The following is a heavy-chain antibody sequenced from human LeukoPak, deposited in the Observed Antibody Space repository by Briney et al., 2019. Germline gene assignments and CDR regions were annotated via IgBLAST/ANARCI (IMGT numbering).Heavy chain of an antibody. CDR3: ARATVTTEN. D-gene: IGHD4-17*01. CDR1: GFTFSDYY. Sequence: GGSLRLSCAASGFTFSDYYMSWIRQAPGKRREWVSCMSGSGSAIYYADSVKGRFTVSRDNAKNSLYLQMNSLRAEDTAVYYCARATVTTENWGQGTLVTVSS. V-gene: IGHV3-11*04. J-gene: IGHJ4*02. CDR2: MSGSGSAI.